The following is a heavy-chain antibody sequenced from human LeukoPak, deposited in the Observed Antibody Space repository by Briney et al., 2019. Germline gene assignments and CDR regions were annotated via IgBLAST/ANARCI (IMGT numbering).Heavy chain of an antibody. CDR1: GFTFRSYS. CDR3: ARRRGDYLGAFDI. CDR2: ISSSGSII. Sequence: GGSLRLYCTASGFTFRSYSMNWVRQAPGKGLEWVSYISSSGSIIYYADSVKGRFTVSRDNAENSLYLQMNSLRADDTAVYYCARRRGDYLGAFDIWGQGTMVTVSS. J-gene: IGHJ3*02. D-gene: IGHD4-17*01. V-gene: IGHV3-48*04.